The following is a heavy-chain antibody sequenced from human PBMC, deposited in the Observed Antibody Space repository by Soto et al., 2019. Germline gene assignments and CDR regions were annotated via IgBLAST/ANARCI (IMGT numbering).Heavy chain of an antibody. D-gene: IGHD4-17*01. CDR1: GLTFSSYG. CDR2: IWYDGSNK. CDR3: ARDVPSADYGDYVSYYMDV. J-gene: IGHJ6*03. Sequence: GGALRLSCAASGLTFSSYGIHWVRQAPGKGLEWVAVIWYDGSNKYYADSVKGRFTISRDNSKNTLYLQMNSLRAEDTAVYYCARDVPSADYGDYVSYYMDVWGKGTTVTVSS. V-gene: IGHV3-33*01.